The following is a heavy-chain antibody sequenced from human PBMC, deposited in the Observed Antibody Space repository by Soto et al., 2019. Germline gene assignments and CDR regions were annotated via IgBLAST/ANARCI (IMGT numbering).Heavy chain of an antibody. J-gene: IGHJ6*02. CDR1: GFTFSSYD. V-gene: IGHV3-13*04. Sequence: EVQLVESGGGLVQPGGSLRLSCAASGFTFSSYDMQWVRQATGKGLEWVSAIGTAGDTYYLGSVKGRFTISRENAKNSLYLQMNSLRARDTAVYYCARSPPGGYHYYYGLDVWCQGTTVTASS. CDR2: IGTAGDT. CDR3: ARSPPGGYHYYYGLDV. D-gene: IGHD3-22*01.